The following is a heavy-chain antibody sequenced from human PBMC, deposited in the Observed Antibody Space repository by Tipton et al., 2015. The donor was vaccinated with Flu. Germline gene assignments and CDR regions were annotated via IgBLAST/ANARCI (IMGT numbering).Heavy chain of an antibody. CDR2: IYSGGST. D-gene: IGHD2-2*01. V-gene: IGHV3-53*01. Sequence: SLRLSCAVSGFTVSTNYMTWVRQAPGKGLEWVSVIYSGGSTNYADSVKGRFTISRDDSTNTLYLQMNGLRAEDTAMYYCARGRGYCVTTTCLLPYDFWGQGTLVTVSS. CDR3: ARGRGYCVTTTCLLPYDF. CDR1: GFTVSTNY. J-gene: IGHJ4*02.